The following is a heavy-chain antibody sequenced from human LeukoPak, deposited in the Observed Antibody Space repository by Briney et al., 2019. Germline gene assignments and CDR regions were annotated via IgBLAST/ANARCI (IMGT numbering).Heavy chain of an antibody. CDR2: ISSSGDAI. CDR1: GFTFSSYN. J-gene: IGHJ4*02. D-gene: IGHD3-16*01. Sequence: GGSLRLSCAASGFTFSSYNMNWVRQAPGKGLEWVSHISSSGDAIYYADSMKGRFTISRDNAKNSLSLQMNSLRADDTAVYYCARDRQMIYWGQGTLVTVSS. CDR3: ARDRQMIY. V-gene: IGHV3-48*04.